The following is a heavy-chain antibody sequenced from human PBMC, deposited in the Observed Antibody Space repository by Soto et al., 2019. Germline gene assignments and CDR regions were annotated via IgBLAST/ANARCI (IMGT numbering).Heavy chain of an antibody. J-gene: IGHJ4*02. D-gene: IGHD5-18*01. CDR2: INHLTTT. CDR3: ARGYDTAIAPSF. Sequence: SETLSLTCAVYGGSFSSYHWSWIRQTPGKGLEWIGEINHLTTTNYNPSLKSRVIISLGTPKNQFSLKMSSVTAADTAAYYCARGYDTAIAPSFWGQGILVTAPQ. CDR1: GGSFSSYH. V-gene: IGHV4-34*01.